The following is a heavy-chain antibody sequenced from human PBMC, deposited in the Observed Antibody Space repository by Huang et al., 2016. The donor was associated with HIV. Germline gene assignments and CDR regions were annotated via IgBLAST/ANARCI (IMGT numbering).Heavy chain of an antibody. CDR1: GGSISNSTYH. CDR3: ARHGYSGYGDVH. CDR2: IYYSGGA. V-gene: IGHV4-39*01. D-gene: IGHD5-12*01. Sequence: QLQLQESGPGLVKPSETLSLTCTVSGGSISNSTYHWGWIRQPPGKGLGWIASIYYSGGAYFNPSLKSRVTISVNTSKNLFSLKLSSMTAADTAVYYCARHGYSGYGDVHWGQGTLVTVSS. J-gene: IGHJ4*02.